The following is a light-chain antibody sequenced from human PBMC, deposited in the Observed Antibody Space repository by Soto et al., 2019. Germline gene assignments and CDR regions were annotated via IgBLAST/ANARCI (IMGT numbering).Light chain of an antibody. CDR2: DAS. V-gene: IGKV3-11*01. Sequence: EIVLTQSPATLSLSPGERATLSCRASQSVSSYLAWYQQKPGQAPRLLIYDASNRATGIPARFSGSGSGTDFTLTSSSLEPEDFAVYYCQQRSNWGFGQGTKLEIK. CDR3: QQRSNWG. CDR1: QSVSSY. J-gene: IGKJ2*03.